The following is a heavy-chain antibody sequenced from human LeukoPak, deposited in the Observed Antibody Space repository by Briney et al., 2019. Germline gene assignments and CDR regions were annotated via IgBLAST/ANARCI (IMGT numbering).Heavy chain of an antibody. Sequence: GGSLTLYCTASGFTFSSSWMTWVRQAPGKGPEWVAHIKQDGSDKYYVDSVKGRFTISRDNAKNSLYLQMNSLRAEDTTVCYCASDATRGGSRWLEPWGQGTLVTVSS. V-gene: IGHV3-7*01. CDR3: ASDATRGGSRWLEP. CDR1: GFTFSSSW. CDR2: IKQDGSDK. D-gene: IGHD3-10*01. J-gene: IGHJ5*02.